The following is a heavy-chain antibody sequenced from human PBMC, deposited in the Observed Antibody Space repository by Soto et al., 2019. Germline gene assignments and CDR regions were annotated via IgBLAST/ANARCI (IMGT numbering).Heavy chain of an antibody. CDR1: GFTFSNYA. Sequence: LRLSCAASGFTFSNYAMTWVRQAPGKGLEWVSVISSIGSTTYYSDSVKGRFTISRDNAKNSLYLEMNSLRAEDTAVYYCARESEDLTSNFDYWGQGTLVTVSS. CDR2: ISSIGSTT. J-gene: IGHJ4*02. V-gene: IGHV3-21*06. CDR3: ARESEDLTSNFDY.